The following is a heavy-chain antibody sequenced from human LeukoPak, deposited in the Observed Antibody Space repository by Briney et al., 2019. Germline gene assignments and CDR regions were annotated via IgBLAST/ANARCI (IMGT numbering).Heavy chain of an antibody. CDR3: AFEGYNYGYN. J-gene: IGHJ4*02. CDR1: GGTSSSYA. V-gene: IGHV1-69*13. CDR2: IIPIFGTS. D-gene: IGHD5-18*01. Sequence: ASVKVSCKASGGTSSSYAINWVQQAPGQGLEWMGGIIPIFGTSNYAHKFQGRVTITADESTSTVYMELSSLRSDDTAIYYCAFEGYNYGYNWGQGTLVTVSS.